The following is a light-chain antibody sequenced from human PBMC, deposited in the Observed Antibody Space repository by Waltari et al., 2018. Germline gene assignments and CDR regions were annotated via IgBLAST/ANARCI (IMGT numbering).Light chain of an antibody. CDR3: QSYDSTTHWV. Sequence: NFMLTQPHSVSESPGKTVIISCTRSSGSIASNFVQWYQQRPGSAPTTVIFEDNERPHGVPDPFSGSIDSSSNSASLTISGLRTEDEADYYCQSYDSTTHWVFGGGTKLTVL. J-gene: IGLJ3*02. CDR2: EDN. V-gene: IGLV6-57*03. CDR1: SGSIASNF.